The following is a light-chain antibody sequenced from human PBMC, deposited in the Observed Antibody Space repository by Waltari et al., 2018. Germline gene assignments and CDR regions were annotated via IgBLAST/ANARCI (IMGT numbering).Light chain of an antibody. CDR1: QSLVHSDGNTY. Sequence: DVVMTQSPLSLPVTLGQPASISCRSSQSLVHSDGNTYLSWFQQRPGHSPRRLIYKVSNRDSGVPDKFSGSRSGTDFSLKISRVEAEDVGVYYCMQGTHWPPWTFGQGTKVEIQ. J-gene: IGKJ1*01. V-gene: IGKV2-30*02. CDR2: KVS. CDR3: MQGTHWPPWT.